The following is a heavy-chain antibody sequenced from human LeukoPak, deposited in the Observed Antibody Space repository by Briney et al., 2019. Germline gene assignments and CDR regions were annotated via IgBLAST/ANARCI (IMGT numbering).Heavy chain of an antibody. CDR2: IYYSGST. J-gene: IGHJ4*02. Sequence: SETLSLTCTVSGGSISSYYWSWIRQPPGKGLEWIGYIYYSGSTNYNPSLKSRVTISVDRSKNQFSLKLSSVTAAGTAVYYCARDVGTKIGYWGQGTLVTVSS. V-gene: IGHV4-59*12. CDR3: ARDVGTKIGY. D-gene: IGHD3-10*01. CDR1: GGSISSYY.